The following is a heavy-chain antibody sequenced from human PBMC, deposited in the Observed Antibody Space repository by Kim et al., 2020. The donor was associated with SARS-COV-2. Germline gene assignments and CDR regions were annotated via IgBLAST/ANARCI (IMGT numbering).Heavy chain of an antibody. Sequence: TNSNPSRKSGVTMSVDKSKSQFSLRLGSVTAADTAVYYCARAPQNSWFDPWGQGTLVTVSS. CDR2: T. V-gene: IGHV4-4*02. J-gene: IGHJ5*02. CDR3: ARAPQNSWFDP.